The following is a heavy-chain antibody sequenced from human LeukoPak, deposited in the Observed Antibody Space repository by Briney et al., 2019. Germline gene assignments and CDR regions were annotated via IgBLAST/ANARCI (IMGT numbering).Heavy chain of an antibody. CDR2: TYYRSKWYN. Sequence: SQTLSLTCAISGDSVSSNSAAWNWIRQSPSRGLEWLGRTYYRSKWYNDYAVSAKSRITINPDTSKNQFSLQLNSVTPEDTAVYYCARGDYDILTGYLNWFDPWGQGTLVTVSS. CDR1: GDSVSSNSAA. J-gene: IGHJ5*02. V-gene: IGHV6-1*01. D-gene: IGHD3-9*01. CDR3: ARGDYDILTGYLNWFDP.